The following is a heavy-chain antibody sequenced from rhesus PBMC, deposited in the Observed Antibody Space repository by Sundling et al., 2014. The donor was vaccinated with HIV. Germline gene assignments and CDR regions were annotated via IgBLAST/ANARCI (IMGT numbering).Heavy chain of an antibody. CDR1: GASISTYW. Sequence: QVQLQESGPGLVKPSETLSLTCTVSGASISTYWWNWIRQPPGKGLEWIGEINGDSGNPNYNPSLKSRITVSRDPSKNQFSLKLSSVTAADTAVYYCASLPYYNIWTGNGYFDLWGPGTPITISS. CDR3: ASLPYYNIWTGNGYFDL. J-gene: IGHJ2*01. V-gene: IGHV4-80*01. CDR2: INGDSGNP. D-gene: IGHD3-3*01.